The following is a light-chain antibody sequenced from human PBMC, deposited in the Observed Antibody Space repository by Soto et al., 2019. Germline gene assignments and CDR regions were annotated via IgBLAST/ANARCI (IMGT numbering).Light chain of an antibody. Sequence: QLVLTQPASVSGSLGQSITISCTGTSSDVGTYSFVSWYQQHPGKAPRFMIYGVSERPSGISNRFSGSKSGNTASLTISGLQAEDEADYYCCSYAGRSTWVFGGGTKLTVL. CDR1: SSDVGTYSF. CDR2: GVS. CDR3: CSYAGRSTWV. J-gene: IGLJ3*02. V-gene: IGLV2-23*02.